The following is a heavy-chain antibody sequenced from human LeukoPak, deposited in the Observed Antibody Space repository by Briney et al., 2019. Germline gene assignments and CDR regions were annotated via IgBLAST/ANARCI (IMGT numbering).Heavy chain of an antibody. Sequence: SETLSLTCTVSGGSISSSSYYWGWIRQPPGKGLEWIGSIYYSGSTYYNPSLKSRVTISVDTSKNQFSLKLSSVTAADTAVYYCARLYHPPNRNDVFDAFDIWGQGTMVTVSS. V-gene: IGHV4-39*01. CDR3: ARLYHPPNRNDVFDAFDI. D-gene: IGHD1-1*01. CDR1: GGSISSSSYY. J-gene: IGHJ3*02. CDR2: IYYSGST.